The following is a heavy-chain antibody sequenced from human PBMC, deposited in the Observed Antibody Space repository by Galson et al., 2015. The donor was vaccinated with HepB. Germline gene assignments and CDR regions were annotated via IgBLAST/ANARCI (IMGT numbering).Heavy chain of an antibody. CDR2: INPMVGTT. CDR1: GGTFSSYA. CDR3: ARDPHYYDYSGWFDP. J-gene: IGHJ5*02. V-gene: IGHV1-69*11. Sequence: SVKVSCKASGGTFSSYAINWVRQAPGQGLEWMGRINPMVGTTNYAQKFQGRVTIAADESTRTAYMELSSLRSEDTAVFYCARDPHYYDYSGWFDPWGQGTLVTVSS. D-gene: IGHD3-22*01.